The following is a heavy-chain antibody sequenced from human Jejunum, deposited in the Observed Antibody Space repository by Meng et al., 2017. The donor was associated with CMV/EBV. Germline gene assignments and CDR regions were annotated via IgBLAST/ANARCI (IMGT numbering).Heavy chain of an antibody. CDR2: IYPNGNT. CDR1: GGSISSYY. J-gene: IGHJ5*02. V-gene: IGHV4-4*07. CDR3: ARDAPPNNYGWFDP. Sequence: LPESGPGLVKPSETLSLTCTVSGGSISSYYWSWIRQPAGKGLEWIGRIYPNGNTNYNPSLKSRVTMSIDTSKNQFSLKLTSVTAADTAVYYCARDAPPNNYGWFDPWGQGTLVTVPS. D-gene: IGHD5-18*01.